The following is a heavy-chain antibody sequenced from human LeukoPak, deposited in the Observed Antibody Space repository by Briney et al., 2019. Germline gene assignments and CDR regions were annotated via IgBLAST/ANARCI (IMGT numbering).Heavy chain of an antibody. CDR2: ISSSSSYI. V-gene: IGHV3-21*01. Sequence: PGGSLRLSCAASGFTFSSYSMNWVRQAPGKGLEWVSSISSSSSYIYYADSVKGRFTISRDNAKNSLYLQMNSLRAEDTAVYYCARGARIKDIAVVPAAAMIVNYYGMDVWGQGTTVTVSS. D-gene: IGHD2-2*01. CDR3: ARGARIKDIAVVPAAAMIVNYYGMDV. CDR1: GFTFSSYS. J-gene: IGHJ6*02.